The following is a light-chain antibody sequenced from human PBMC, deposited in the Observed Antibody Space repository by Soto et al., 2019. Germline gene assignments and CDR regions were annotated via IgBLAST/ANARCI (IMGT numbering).Light chain of an antibody. V-gene: IGKV1-39*01. J-gene: IGKJ3*01. CDR2: FTS. CDR3: QQSFTTPPVT. CDR1: QTSKY. Sequence: DIQVTQSPSSLTASVGDRVTITCRAGQTSKYVSWYQQKPGKAPNLLIYFTSTLQSGVPSRFSGSGSGTHFTLTISSLQPEDFATYYCQQSFTTPPVTFGPGTKVEIK.